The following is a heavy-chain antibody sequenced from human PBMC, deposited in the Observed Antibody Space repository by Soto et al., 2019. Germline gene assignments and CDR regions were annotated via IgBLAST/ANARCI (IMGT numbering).Heavy chain of an antibody. Sequence: GGSLRLSCAASGFTFSSYDMHWVRQATGKGLEWVSAIGTAGDTYYPGSVKGRFTISRENAKNSLYLQMNSLRAGDTAVYYCARSAYDSSGYYPDDAFDIWGQGTMVTVSS. CDR1: GFTFSSYD. CDR3: ARSAYDSSGYYPDDAFDI. J-gene: IGHJ3*02. D-gene: IGHD3-22*01. CDR2: IGTAGDT. V-gene: IGHV3-13*01.